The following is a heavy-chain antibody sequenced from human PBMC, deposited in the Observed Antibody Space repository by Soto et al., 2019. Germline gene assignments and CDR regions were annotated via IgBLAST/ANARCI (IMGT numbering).Heavy chain of an antibody. D-gene: IGHD5-18*01. V-gene: IGHV1-69*13. CDR2: IIPIFGTA. Sequence: SVKVSCKAPGGTFSSYAISWVRQAPGHGLEWMGGIIPIFGTANYAQKFQGRVTITADESTSTAYMELSSLRSEDTAVYYCARDEDTAMVSYYYYGMDVWGQGTTVTVSS. CDR1: GGTFSSYA. J-gene: IGHJ6*02. CDR3: ARDEDTAMVSYYYYGMDV.